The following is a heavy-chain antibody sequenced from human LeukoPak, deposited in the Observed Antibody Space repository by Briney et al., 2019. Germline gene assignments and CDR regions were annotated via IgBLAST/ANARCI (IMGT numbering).Heavy chain of an antibody. V-gene: IGHV4-59*01. J-gene: IGHJ4*02. D-gene: IGHD2-8*01. CDR2: IYYSGST. CDR3: ARYSPFCTNGVCYYRAFDY. Sequence: SETLSLTCTVSGGSISSYYWSWIRQPPGKGLEWIGYIYYSGSTNYNPSLKSRVTISVDTSKNQFSLKLSSVTAADTAVYYCARYSPFCTNGVCYYRAFDYWGQGTLVTVSS. CDR1: GGSISSYY.